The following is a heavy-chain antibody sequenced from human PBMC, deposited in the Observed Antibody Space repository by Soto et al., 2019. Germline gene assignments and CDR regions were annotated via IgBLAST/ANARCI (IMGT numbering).Heavy chain of an antibody. CDR2: INHSGST. CDR3: ARGHTNVFGIPKEGNWFDP. CDR1: GGSFSGYY. D-gene: IGHD3-3*01. Sequence: PSETLSLTCAVYGGSFSGYYWSWIRQPPGKGLEWIGEINHSGSTNYNPSLRSRVTISVDTSKNQFSLKLSSVTAADTAVYYCARGHTNVFGIPKEGNWFDPWGQGTLVAVSS. J-gene: IGHJ5*02. V-gene: IGHV4-34*01.